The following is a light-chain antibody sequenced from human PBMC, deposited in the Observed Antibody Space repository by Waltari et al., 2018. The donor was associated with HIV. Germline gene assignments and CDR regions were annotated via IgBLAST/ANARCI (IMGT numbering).Light chain of an antibody. Sequence: QSVLTQPPSASGTPGQRVTISCSGSSSNIGSYYVYWYQQLPGTAPKLLIYSNNQRPSGVPDRFSGSKSVTSASLAISGLRSEDEADYYCAAWTDSLSGVVFGGGTKLSVL. CDR3: AAWTDSLSGVV. CDR2: SNN. J-gene: IGLJ2*01. CDR1: SSNIGSYY. V-gene: IGLV1-47*01.